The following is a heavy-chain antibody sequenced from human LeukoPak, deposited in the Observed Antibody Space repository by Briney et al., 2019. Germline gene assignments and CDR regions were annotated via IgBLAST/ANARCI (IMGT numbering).Heavy chain of an antibody. D-gene: IGHD5-12*01. CDR2: ISPNSGGT. V-gene: IGHV1-2*02. J-gene: IGHJ4*02. CDR1: GYTFTGYY. CDR3: ARTLQSGYDPTIDY. Sequence: GASVKVSCKASGYTFTGYYMHWVRQAPGQGLEWMGWISPNSGGTNYAQKFQGRVTMTRDTSISTAYMELSRLRSDDTAVYYCARTLQSGYDPTIDYWGQGTLVTVSS.